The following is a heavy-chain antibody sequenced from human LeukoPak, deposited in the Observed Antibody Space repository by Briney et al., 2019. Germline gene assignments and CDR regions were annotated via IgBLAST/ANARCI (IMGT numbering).Heavy chain of an antibody. Sequence: GGSLRLSCAASGFPFSSYSINWVRQAPGKGREGVSYIISSSSTIYYADSVKGRFTISRDNAKNSLYLQMNSLRAEDTAVYYCARGYYYDSSGYYAPFDYWGQGTLVTVSS. J-gene: IGHJ4*02. CDR1: GFPFSSYS. CDR2: IISSSSTI. D-gene: IGHD3-22*01. CDR3: ARGYYYDSSGYYAPFDY. V-gene: IGHV3-48*04.